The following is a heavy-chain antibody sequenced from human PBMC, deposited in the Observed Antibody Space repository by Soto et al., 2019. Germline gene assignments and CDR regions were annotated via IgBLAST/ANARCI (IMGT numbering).Heavy chain of an antibody. Sequence: TSETLSLTCAVYGGSFSGYYWSWIRQPPGKGLEWIGEINHSGSTNYNPSLKSRVTISVDTSKNQFSLKLSSVTAADTAVYYCASRGESNYDFWSGYSNWFDPWGQATLVTVSS. V-gene: IGHV4-34*01. J-gene: IGHJ5*02. CDR3: ASRGESNYDFWSGYSNWFDP. CDR2: INHSGST. CDR1: GGSFSGYY. D-gene: IGHD3-3*01.